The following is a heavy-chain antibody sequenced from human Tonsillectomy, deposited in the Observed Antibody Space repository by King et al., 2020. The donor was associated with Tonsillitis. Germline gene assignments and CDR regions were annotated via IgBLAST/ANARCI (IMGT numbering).Heavy chain of an antibody. Sequence: ITLKESGPALVKPTQTLTLTCTLSGFSVNTPGMGVGWIRQSPGKALEWLALIYWDDDKRYSPSLKSRLSVTKDIFKNQVILTMTDMDPVDTGTYFCAHRGILASNPHWFDPWGQGTLVIVSS. CDR3: AHRGILASNPHWFDP. D-gene: IGHD2-8*02. V-gene: IGHV2-5*02. CDR2: IYWDDDK. CDR1: GFSVNTPGMG. J-gene: IGHJ5*02.